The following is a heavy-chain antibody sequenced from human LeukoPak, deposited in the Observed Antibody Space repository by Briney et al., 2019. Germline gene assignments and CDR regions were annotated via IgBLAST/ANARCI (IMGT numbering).Heavy chain of an antibody. V-gene: IGHV4-38-2*01. Sequence: PSETLSLTCDVSGYSISSGYYWGWIRQPPGKGLEFIGSMYHSGSTYYNPSLESRVTISVDTSKNQFSLKLSSVTAADTAVYYCARHGGSNHIQRTFDIWGQGTMATVSS. D-gene: IGHD1-26*01. CDR3: ARHGGSNHIQRTFDI. CDR2: MYHSGST. CDR1: GYSISSGYY. J-gene: IGHJ3*02.